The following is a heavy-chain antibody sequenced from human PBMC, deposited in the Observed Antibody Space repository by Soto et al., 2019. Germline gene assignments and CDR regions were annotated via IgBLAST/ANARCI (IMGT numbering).Heavy chain of an antibody. CDR2: ISDSGSS. CDR3: ARTTFYDIFTAYYSLFDY. D-gene: IGHD3-9*01. V-gene: IGHV4-31*03. Sequence: QVQLQESGPGLVKPSQTLTLTCTVSGGSISSGRFYWSWIRQHPGKGLEWLGHISDSGSSYYNPPLESRVTISVDTSENQFSLKLSGVTAADTAVYFCARTTFYDIFTAYYSLFDYWGQGTKVTVSS. CDR1: GGSISSGRFY. J-gene: IGHJ4*02.